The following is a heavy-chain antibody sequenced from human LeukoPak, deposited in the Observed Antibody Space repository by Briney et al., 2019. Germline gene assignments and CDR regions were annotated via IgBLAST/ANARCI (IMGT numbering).Heavy chain of an antibody. CDR2: INPNSGGT. CDR1: GYSFTGYY. J-gene: IGHJ4*02. CDR3: ARDQWELLQDY. Sequence: ASVKVSCKASGYSFTGYYIHWVRQAPGQGLEWMGGINPNSGGTKYAQKFQGRVTMTRGTSISTANMELSRLRSDDTAVYYCARDQWELLQDYWGQGTLVTVSS. V-gene: IGHV1-2*02. D-gene: IGHD1-26*01.